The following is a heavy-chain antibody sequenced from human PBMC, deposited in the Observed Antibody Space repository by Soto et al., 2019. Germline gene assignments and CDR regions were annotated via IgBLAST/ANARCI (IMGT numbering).Heavy chain of an antibody. J-gene: IGHJ6*02. CDR2: ISSSSSYI. Sequence: EVQLVESGGGLVKPGGSLRLSCAASGFTFSSYSMNWVRQAPGKGLEWVSSISSSSSYIYYADSVKGRFTISRDNAKNSLYLQMNSLRAEHTAVYYCASNIKTFRRLAARPDYYYYGMDVWGHVTTVTVSS. CDR1: GFTFSSYS. V-gene: IGHV3-21*01. D-gene: IGHD6-6*01. CDR3: ASNIKTFRRLAARPDYYYYGMDV.